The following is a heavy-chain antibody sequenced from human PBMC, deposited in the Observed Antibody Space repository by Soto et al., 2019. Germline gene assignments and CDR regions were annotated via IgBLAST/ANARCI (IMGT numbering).Heavy chain of an antibody. CDR1: GYTFTSYA. Sequence: QVQLVQSGAEEKKPGASVKVSCKASGYTFTSYAMHWVRQAPGQRLEWMGWINAGNGNPKYSQKIQGRVTITRDTSASTAYMELSSLRSEDTAVYYCARAWVVVTAPDYWGQGTLGTDSS. CDR2: INAGNGNP. CDR3: ARAWVVVTAPDY. J-gene: IGHJ4*02. V-gene: IGHV1-3*05. D-gene: IGHD2-21*02.